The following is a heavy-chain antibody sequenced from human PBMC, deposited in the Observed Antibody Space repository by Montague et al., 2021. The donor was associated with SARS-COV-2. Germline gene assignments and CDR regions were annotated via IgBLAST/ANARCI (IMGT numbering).Heavy chain of an antibody. CDR1: GDSVSSNSAA. CDR3: ARWDPQTLTVISLRGKSANDY. CDR2: TYYRSRWFN. J-gene: IGHJ4*02. Sequence: CAISGDSVSSNSAAWNWIRQSPSRGLEWLGRTYYRSRWFNDAVSIRSRITINPDTSKNQFPLKLRSVTAADTAVYYCARWDPQTLTVISLRGKSANDYWGQGTLVTVSS. D-gene: IGHD4-11*01. V-gene: IGHV6-1*01.